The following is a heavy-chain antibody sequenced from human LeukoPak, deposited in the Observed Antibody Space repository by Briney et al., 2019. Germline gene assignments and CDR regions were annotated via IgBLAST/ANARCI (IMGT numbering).Heavy chain of an antibody. CDR1: GFTFDDYA. D-gene: IGHD1-14*01. CDR3: AKTTTIDDAFDI. CDR2: ISWNSGSI. Sequence: GGSLRLSCAASGFTFDDYAMHWVRQAPGKGLEWVSGISWNSGSIGYADSVKGRFTISRDNAKNSLYLQMNSLRAEDTALYYCAKTTTIDDAFDIWGQGTMVTVSS. V-gene: IGHV3-9*01. J-gene: IGHJ3*02.